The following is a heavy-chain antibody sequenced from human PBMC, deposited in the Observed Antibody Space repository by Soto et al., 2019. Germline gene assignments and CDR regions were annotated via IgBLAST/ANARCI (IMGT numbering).Heavy chain of an antibody. D-gene: IGHD3-9*01. J-gene: IGHJ6*02. CDR3: TTDIGHFDWLFELYRWYYYYGMDV. CDR1: GFTFSNAW. Sequence: GGSLRLSCAASGFTFSNAWMNWVRQAPGKGLEWVGRIKSKTDGGTTDYAAPVKGRFTISRDDSKNTLYLQMNSLKTEDTAVYYCTTDIGHFDWLFELYRWYYYYGMDVWGQGTTVTV. CDR2: IKSKTDGGTT. V-gene: IGHV3-15*07.